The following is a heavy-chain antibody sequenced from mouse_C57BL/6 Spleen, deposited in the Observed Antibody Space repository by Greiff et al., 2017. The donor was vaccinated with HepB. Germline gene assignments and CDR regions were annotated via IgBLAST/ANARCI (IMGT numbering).Heavy chain of an antibody. CDR2: IYPGDGDT. CDR1: GYAFSSSW. J-gene: IGHJ1*03. CDR3: GYYGRYV. Sequence: VQLQQSGPELVKPGASVKISCKASGYAFSSSWMNWVKQRPGKGLEWIGRIYPGDGDTNYNGKFKGKATLTADKSSSTAYMQLSSLTSEDSAVYFCGYYGRYVWGTGTAVTVSS. D-gene: IGHD1-1*01. V-gene: IGHV1-82*01.